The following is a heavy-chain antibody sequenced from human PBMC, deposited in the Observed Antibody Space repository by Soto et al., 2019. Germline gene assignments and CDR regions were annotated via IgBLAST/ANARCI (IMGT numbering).Heavy chain of an antibody. CDR1: GFTFSSYS. V-gene: IGHV3-48*02. CDR2: ISSSSSTI. Sequence: EVQLVESGGGLVQPGGSLRLSCAASGFTFSSYSMNWVRQAPGKGLGWVSYISSSSSTIYYADSVKGRFTISRDNAKNSLYLQMNSLRDEDTAVYYCARDVFDYVWGSYRPGHFDYWGQGTLVTVSS. D-gene: IGHD3-16*02. J-gene: IGHJ4*02. CDR3: ARDVFDYVWGSYRPGHFDY.